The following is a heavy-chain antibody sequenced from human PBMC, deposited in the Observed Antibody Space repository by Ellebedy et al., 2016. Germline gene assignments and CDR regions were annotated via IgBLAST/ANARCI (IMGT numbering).Heavy chain of an antibody. V-gene: IGHV3-9*01. CDR2: ISWNSGSI. CDR1: GFTFDDYA. CDR3: RRGHYFHY. Sequence: GGSLRLSXAASGFTFDDYAMHWVRQAPGKGLEWVSGISWNSGSIGYADSVKGRFTISRDDSKNMVYLQMTSLRVEDTAVYYCRRGHYFHYWGQGTLVTVSS. J-gene: IGHJ4*02.